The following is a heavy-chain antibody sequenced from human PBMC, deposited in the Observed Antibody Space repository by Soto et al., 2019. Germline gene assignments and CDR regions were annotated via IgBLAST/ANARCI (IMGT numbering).Heavy chain of an antibody. V-gene: IGHV1-2*02. D-gene: IGHD2-2*01. CDR3: ARDLVPAAISFYGMDV. CDR1: GYTFTDYY. J-gene: IGHJ6*02. Sequence: ASLKVSCKASGYTFTDYYIHWVRQAPGQGLEWMGWINPNSGATNYAQKFQGRVTMTRDTSISTAYMELSRLRSDDTAVYYCARDLVPAAISFYGMDVWGQGTTVTVSS. CDR2: INPNSGAT.